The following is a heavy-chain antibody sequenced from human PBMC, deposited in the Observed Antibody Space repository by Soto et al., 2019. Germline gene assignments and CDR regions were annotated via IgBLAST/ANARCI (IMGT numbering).Heavy chain of an antibody. V-gene: IGHV3-23*01. D-gene: IGHD2-2*01. CDR2: ISGSVGST. CDR1: GFTFSSYA. J-gene: IGHJ6*04. Sequence: WGSLRLSCAASGFTFSSYAMSWVRQAPGKGLEWVSAISGSVGSTYYADSVKGRFTISRDNSKNTLYLQMNSLRAEDTAVYYCANTNPSYYYGRDVWGNGTTVTVSP. CDR3: ANTNPSYYYGRDV.